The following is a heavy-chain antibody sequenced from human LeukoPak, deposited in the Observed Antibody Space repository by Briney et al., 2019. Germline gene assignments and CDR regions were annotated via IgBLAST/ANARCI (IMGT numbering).Heavy chain of an antibody. Sequence: PGGSLRLSCAASGFTFSSYGMHWVRQAPGKGLEWVAVISYDGSNKYYADSVKGRFTISRDNSKNTLYLQMNSLRAEDTAVYYCAEDHGTYWVEGYFDYWGQGTLVTVSS. CDR3: AEDHGTYWVEGYFDY. CDR1: GFTFSSYG. V-gene: IGHV3-30*18. D-gene: IGHD1-26*01. J-gene: IGHJ4*02. CDR2: ISYDGSNK.